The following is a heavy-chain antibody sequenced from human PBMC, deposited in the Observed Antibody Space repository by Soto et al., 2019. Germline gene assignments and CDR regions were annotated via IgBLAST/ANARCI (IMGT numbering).Heavy chain of an antibody. V-gene: IGHV3-48*03. Sequence: PGWSLRLSCASSVFTFSSYEMNWVRQAPGQGLEWVSYISDSGGTVYYADSVKGRFTVSRDNAQNSVYLQMNSLRTEDTAVYYCARDLLHYDFWSGYSAYFYYGMDVWGPGTTVTVSS. D-gene: IGHD3-3*01. CDR3: ARDLLHYDFWSGYSAYFYYGMDV. CDR2: ISDSGGTV. CDR1: VFTFSSYE. J-gene: IGHJ6*02.